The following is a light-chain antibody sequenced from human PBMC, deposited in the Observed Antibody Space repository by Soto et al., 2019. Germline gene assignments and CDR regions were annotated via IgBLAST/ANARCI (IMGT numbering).Light chain of an antibody. CDR3: QQYDNLQSIT. CDR1: QDISNY. J-gene: IGKJ5*01. V-gene: IGKV1-33*01. Sequence: DIPMTQSPSSLSASVGDRVTITCQASQDISNYLNWYQQKPGKAPKLLIYDASNLETGVPSRFSGSGSGTDFTFTISSLQPEDIATYYCQQYDNLQSITFGQGTRLEIK. CDR2: DAS.